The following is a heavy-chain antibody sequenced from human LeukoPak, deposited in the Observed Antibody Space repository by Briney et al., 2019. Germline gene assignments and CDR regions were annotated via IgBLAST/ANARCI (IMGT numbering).Heavy chain of an antibody. V-gene: IGHV3-23*01. CDR2: ITGSGDGI. J-gene: IGHJ2*01. Sequence: PGGSLRLSCAASGFTFTSYAMSWVRQAPGKGLEWVSTITGSGDGIYYTNSVKGRFTISRDNSKYTLHLQMNSLRTEDTAIYYCAKPRRSIAMAGTNWYFDLWGSGTLVTVSS. CDR3: AKPRRSIAMAGTNWYFDL. D-gene: IGHD6-19*01. CDR1: GFTFTSYA.